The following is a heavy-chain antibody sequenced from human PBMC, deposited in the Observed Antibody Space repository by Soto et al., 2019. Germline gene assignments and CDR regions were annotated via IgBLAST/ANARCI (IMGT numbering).Heavy chain of an antibody. V-gene: IGHV3-23*01. CDR3: AKVSKGIGVVPAALN. CDR2: ISGSGGST. D-gene: IGHD2-2*01. J-gene: IGHJ4*02. CDR1: GHTFHNYA. Sequence: EVQLLESGGGLEQPGGSLRLSCVGSGHTFHNYAMTWVRQAPGKGLEWVSGISGSGGSTYYADSVRRRFTISRDDSKNTLYLQMNSLRAEDTAVYYCAKVSKGIGVVPAALNWGQGTLLTVSA.